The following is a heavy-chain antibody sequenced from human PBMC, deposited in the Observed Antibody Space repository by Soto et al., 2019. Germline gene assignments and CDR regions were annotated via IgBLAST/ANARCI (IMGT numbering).Heavy chain of an antibody. V-gene: IGHV4-31*03. D-gene: IGHD5-18*01. J-gene: IGHJ6*02. CDR1: GGSSSSGGYY. CDR3: ARDKLDSYEDNYYYYGMDV. Sequence: SETLSLTCTVSGGSSSSGGYYWSWIRQHPGKGLEWIGYIYYSGSTYYNPSLKSRVTISVDTSKNQFSLKLSSVTAADTAVYYCARDKLDSYEDNYYYYGMDVWGQGTTVTVSS. CDR2: IYYSGST.